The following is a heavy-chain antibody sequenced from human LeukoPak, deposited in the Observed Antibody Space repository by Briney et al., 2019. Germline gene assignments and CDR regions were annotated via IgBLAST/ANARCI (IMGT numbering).Heavy chain of an antibody. V-gene: IGHV4-59*12. CDR3: ARDGASLAYYYDSSGYYS. D-gene: IGHD3-22*01. J-gene: IGHJ4*02. CDR2: IYYSGST. CDR1: GGSISSYY. Sequence: SETLSLTCTVSGGSISSYYWSWIRQPPGKGLEWIGYIYYSGSTNYNPSLKSRVTISVDTSKNQFSLKLSSVTAADTAVYYCARDGASLAYYYDSSGYYSWGQGTLVTVSS.